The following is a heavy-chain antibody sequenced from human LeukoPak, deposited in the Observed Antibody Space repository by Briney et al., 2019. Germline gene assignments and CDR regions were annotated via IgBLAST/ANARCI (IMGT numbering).Heavy chain of an antibody. V-gene: IGHV5-51*01. D-gene: IGHD1-20*01. CDR1: GYSFTSYW. Sequence: GESLKISCKGSGYSFTSYWIGWLRRMPGKGREWMGIIYPGDSDTRYSPSFQGQVTISADKSISTAYLQWSSMKASDTAMYYCARAITGTDRLVDYWGQGTLVTVSS. J-gene: IGHJ4*02. CDR2: IYPGDSDT. CDR3: ARAITGTDRLVDY.